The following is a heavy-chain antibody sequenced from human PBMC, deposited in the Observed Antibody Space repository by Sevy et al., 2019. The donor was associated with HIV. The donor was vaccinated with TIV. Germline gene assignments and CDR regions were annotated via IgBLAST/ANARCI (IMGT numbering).Heavy chain of an antibody. D-gene: IGHD1-7*01. CDR1: GFTFSSYG. Sequence: GGSLRLSCAASGFTFSSYGMHWVRQAPGKGLEWVAVISYDGSNKYYAHSVKGRFTISRANSKNTLYLQMNSLRAEDTDVYYCAKDRQLMEAGTTYFDYWGQGTLVTVSS. CDR2: ISYDGSNK. V-gene: IGHV3-30*18. CDR3: AKDRQLMEAGTTYFDY. J-gene: IGHJ4*02.